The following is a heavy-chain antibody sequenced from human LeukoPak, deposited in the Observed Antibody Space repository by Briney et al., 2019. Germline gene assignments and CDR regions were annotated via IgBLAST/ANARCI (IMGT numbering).Heavy chain of an antibody. V-gene: IGHV3-66*01. CDR3: ARALWFGESRLYYFDY. Sequence: PGGSLRLSCAASGFTVSSNYMSWVRRAPGKGLEWVSVIYSGGSTYYADSVKGRFTISRDNSKNTLYLQMNSLRAEDTAVYYCARALWFGESRLYYFDYWGQGTLVTVSS. CDR1: GFTVSSNY. D-gene: IGHD3-10*01. J-gene: IGHJ4*02. CDR2: IYSGGST.